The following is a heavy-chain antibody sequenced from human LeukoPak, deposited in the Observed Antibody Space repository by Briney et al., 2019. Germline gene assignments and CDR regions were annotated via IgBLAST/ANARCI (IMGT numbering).Heavy chain of an antibody. CDR1: GGSISSYY. D-gene: IGHD4-17*01. Sequence: SGTLSLTCIVSGGSISSYYWSWIRQPAGKGLEWIGQIHTSGSTNYNPSLKSRVTISVDTSKKRFSLKMTSVTAADTAVYYCARDPTTVTKGFDIWGQGTMVTVSS. CDR2: IHTSGST. CDR3: ARDPTTVTKGFDI. V-gene: IGHV4-4*07. J-gene: IGHJ3*02.